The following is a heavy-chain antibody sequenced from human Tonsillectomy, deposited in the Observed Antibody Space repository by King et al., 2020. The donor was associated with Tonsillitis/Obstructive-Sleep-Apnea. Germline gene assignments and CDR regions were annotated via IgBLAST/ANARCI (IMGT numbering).Heavy chain of an antibody. J-gene: IGHJ4*02. V-gene: IGHV4-34*01. Sequence: QVQLQQWGAGLLKPSETLSLTCAVYGGSISDNYWSWIRQPPGKGLEWIGEINHSGSTNYNPSLKSRVTISVDTSKNQFSLKLSSVTAADTAVYYCARGVGSGLLLFGVARGGQGTLVTVSS. CDR3: ARGVGSGLLLFGVAR. D-gene: IGHD3-3*01. CDR2: INHSGST. CDR1: GGSISDNY.